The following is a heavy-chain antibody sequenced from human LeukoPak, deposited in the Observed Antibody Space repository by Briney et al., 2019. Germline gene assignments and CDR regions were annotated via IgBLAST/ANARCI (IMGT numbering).Heavy chain of an antibody. J-gene: IGHJ6*03. V-gene: IGHV4-59*02. CDR2: IYYSGST. Sequence: PSETLSLTCTVSGRSVSSHYWSWIRHPPGKGLEWIGYIYYSGSTNYNPSLKSRVRISVDTSTNQFSLTVSSVNAEDTAVYYCAKARYDILSGYYNPRYYYYYMDVWGKGTTVTVSS. D-gene: IGHD3-9*01. CDR3: AKARYDILSGYYNPRYYYYYMDV. CDR1: GRSVSSHY.